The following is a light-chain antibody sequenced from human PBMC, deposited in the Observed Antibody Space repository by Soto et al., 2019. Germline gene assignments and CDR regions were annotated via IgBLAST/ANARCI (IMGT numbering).Light chain of an antibody. CDR1: QTVSSNF. CDR2: GAS. CDR3: QQYGTSPAK. Sequence: IVLTQSPGTLSLSPVDRATLSCSASQTVSSNFLAWYQQRPAQAPRLLIHGASTRATGITDRFSGSVSGTDFTLIISGLEPEDFAVYYCQQYGTSPAKFGQGTKVDIK. V-gene: IGKV3-20*01. J-gene: IGKJ1*01.